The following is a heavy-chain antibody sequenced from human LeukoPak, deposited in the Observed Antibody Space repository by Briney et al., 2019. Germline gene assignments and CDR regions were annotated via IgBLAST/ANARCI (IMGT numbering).Heavy chain of an antibody. J-gene: IGHJ5*02. V-gene: IGHV6-1*01. CDR2: TYYRSTWYN. CDR3: ARRLTQYDCFDP. D-gene: IGHD2-2*01. Sequence: SQTLSLTCAISGDSVSSNSGTWNWIRQSPSRGLELLGRTYYRSTWYNDYAVSVRGRIAVNPDTSKNQFSLHLNSVTPEDTAVYYCARRLTQYDCFDPWGQGILVTVSS. CDR1: GDSVSSNSGT.